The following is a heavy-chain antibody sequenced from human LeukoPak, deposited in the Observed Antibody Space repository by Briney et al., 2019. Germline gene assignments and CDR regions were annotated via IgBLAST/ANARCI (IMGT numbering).Heavy chain of an antibody. V-gene: IGHV4-4*07. J-gene: IGHJ6*03. CDR2: IYTSGST. CDR3: ARDSELLWFGESDCYMDV. CDR1: GGSISSYY. D-gene: IGHD3-10*01. Sequence: PSETLSLTCTVSGGSISSYYWSWIRQPAGKGLEWIGRIYTSGSTNYNPSLKSRVTMSVDTSKNQFSLKLSSVTAADTAVYYCARDSELLWFGESDCYMDVWGKGTTVTVSS.